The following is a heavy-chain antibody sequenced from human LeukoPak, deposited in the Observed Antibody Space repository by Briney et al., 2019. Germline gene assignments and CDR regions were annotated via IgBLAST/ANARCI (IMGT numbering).Heavy chain of an antibody. D-gene: IGHD6-13*01. CDR3: GRRRGWKQQLVSFDY. J-gene: IGHJ4*02. CDR1: GGSITTFY. Sequence: PSETLSLTCTVSGGSITTFYGSWIRQPPGKGLEWIAYMFHSGTPSYNPSLQRRVTISAATSKKQFSLNVRSTTAADTAVYYCGRRRGWKQQLVSFDYWGQGTLATVSS. CDR2: MFHSGTP. V-gene: IGHV4-59*08.